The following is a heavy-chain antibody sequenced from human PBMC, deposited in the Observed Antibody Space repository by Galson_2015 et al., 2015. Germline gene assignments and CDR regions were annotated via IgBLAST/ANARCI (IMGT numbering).Heavy chain of an antibody. V-gene: IGHV3-30*18. CDR1: GFTFSSYG. D-gene: IGHD3-16*02. J-gene: IGHJ4*02. Sequence: SLRLSCAASGFTFSSYGMHWVRQAPGKGLEWVAVISYDGSNKYYADSVKGRFTISRDNSKNTLYLQMNSLRAKDTAVYYCAKDRHMFGGVIVTPDYWGQGTLVTVSS. CDR3: AKDRHMFGGVIVTPDY. CDR2: ISYDGSNK.